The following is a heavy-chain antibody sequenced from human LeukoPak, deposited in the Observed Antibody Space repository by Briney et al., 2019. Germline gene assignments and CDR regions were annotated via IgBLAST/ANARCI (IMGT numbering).Heavy chain of an antibody. CDR1: GYTFTSYY. D-gene: IGHD4-17*01. CDR2: INPSGGST. V-gene: IGHV1-46*01. Sequence: ASVKVSCKTSGYTFTSYYIHWVRQAPEQGLEWMGIINPSGGSTSYAQKFQGRVTMTRDMSTSTVYMELSSVTAADTAVYYCAREPIMDDYGDYYFQPDLVSYFDYWGQGTLVTVSS. J-gene: IGHJ4*02. CDR3: AREPIMDDYGDYYFQPDLVSYFDY.